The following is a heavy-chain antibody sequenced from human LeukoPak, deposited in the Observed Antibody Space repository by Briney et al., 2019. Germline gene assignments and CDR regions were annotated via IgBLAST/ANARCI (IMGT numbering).Heavy chain of an antibody. CDR1: GYPFNNYD. Sequence: ASVKVSCKASGYPFNNYDISWVRQAPGQGLEWMGWISAYNGNTNYAQKLQGRVTMTTDTSTSTAYMELRSLRSDDTAVYYCARGLPADLMDVWGKGTTVTVSS. J-gene: IGHJ6*04. CDR3: ARGLPADLMDV. V-gene: IGHV1-18*01. CDR2: ISAYNGNT. D-gene: IGHD3-3*01.